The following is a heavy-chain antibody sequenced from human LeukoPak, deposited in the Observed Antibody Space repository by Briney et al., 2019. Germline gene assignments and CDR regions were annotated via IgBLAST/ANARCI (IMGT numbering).Heavy chain of an antibody. CDR1: GFILSSYG. CDR3: ARDAVMGTTPFYFDY. Sequence: GGSLRLSCTASGFILSSYGMTWVRQAPGKGLEWVSYISSSSSNIFYADSVKGRFTISRDNAKDSLFLQMNSLRAEDTALYYCARDAVMGTTPFYFDYWGQGALVTVSS. V-gene: IGHV3-48*01. D-gene: IGHD1-1*01. CDR2: ISSSSSNI. J-gene: IGHJ4*02.